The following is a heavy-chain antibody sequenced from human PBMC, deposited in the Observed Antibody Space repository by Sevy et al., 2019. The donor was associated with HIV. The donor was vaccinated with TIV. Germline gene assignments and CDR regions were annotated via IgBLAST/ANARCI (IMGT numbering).Heavy chain of an antibody. V-gene: IGHV3-23*01. D-gene: IGHD3-10*01. Sequence: GGSLRLSCAASGFTFSSYSMSWVRQAPGKGLEWVSAISGSGGSTYYADSVKGRFTISRDNSKNTLYLQMNSLRAEDTAVYYCAKDYGSGSFYYYYGMDVWGQGTTVTVSS. CDR3: AKDYGSGSFYYYYGMDV. CDR2: ISGSGGST. CDR1: GFTFSSYS. J-gene: IGHJ6*02.